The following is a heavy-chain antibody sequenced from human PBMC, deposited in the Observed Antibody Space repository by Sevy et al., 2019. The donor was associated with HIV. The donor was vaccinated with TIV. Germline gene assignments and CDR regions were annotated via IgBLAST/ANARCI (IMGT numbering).Heavy chain of an antibody. V-gene: IGHV1-46*01. CDR3: AIATSCGGDCYFLEY. CDR1: GYTFTSHY. J-gene: IGHJ4*02. CDR2: INPSGGYT. Sequence: ASVKVSCKASGYTFTSHYIYWVRQAPGQGLEWMALINPSGGYTVYAQKFQGRVSVTADTSTSTVYMDLGSLRPEDTAVFYFAIATSCGGDCYFLEYWGPGTLVTVSS. D-gene: IGHD2-21*02.